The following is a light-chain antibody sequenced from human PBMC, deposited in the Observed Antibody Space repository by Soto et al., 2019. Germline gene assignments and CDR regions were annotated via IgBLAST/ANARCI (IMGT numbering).Light chain of an antibody. V-gene: IGKV1-5*01. Sequence: DVLLTQSPSALPASWGDRVTITCRASQGLGHFLAGYQHKTGEAPRFLIYHASTLESGVPSRFGGSGSGTEFTLTISRLQPDDVATYYCQQYETYSVGPFGQGTKVEIK. CDR3: QQYETYSVGP. CDR2: HAS. J-gene: IGKJ1*01. CDR1: QGLGHF.